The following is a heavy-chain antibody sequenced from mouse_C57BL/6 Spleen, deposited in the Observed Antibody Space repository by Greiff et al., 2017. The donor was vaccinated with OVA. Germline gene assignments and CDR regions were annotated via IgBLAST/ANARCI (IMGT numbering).Heavy chain of an antibody. J-gene: IGHJ3*01. CDR2: IRSKSNNYAT. Sequence: GGGLVQPKGSLKLSCAASGFSFNTYAMNWVRQAPGKGLEWVARIRSKSNNYATYYADSVKDRFTISRDVSESMLYLQMNNLKTEDTAMYYCVRLLPFAYWGQGTLVTVSA. CDR3: VRLLPFAY. V-gene: IGHV10-1*01. CDR1: GFSFNTYA. D-gene: IGHD1-1*01.